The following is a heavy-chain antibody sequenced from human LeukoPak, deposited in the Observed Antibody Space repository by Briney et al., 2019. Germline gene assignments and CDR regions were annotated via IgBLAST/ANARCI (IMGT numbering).Heavy chain of an antibody. CDR1: GFTFSRYA. J-gene: IGHJ4*02. CDR2: ISGSGGST. V-gene: IGHV3-23*01. Sequence: GGSLRLSCAASGFTFSRYAMSWVRQAPGKGLEWVSGISGSGGSTYYADSVMGRFTISRDNAKNSLYLQMDSLRDEDTAVYYCARDFGRVDYWGQGTLVTVSS. D-gene: IGHD1-26*01. CDR3: ARDFGRVDY.